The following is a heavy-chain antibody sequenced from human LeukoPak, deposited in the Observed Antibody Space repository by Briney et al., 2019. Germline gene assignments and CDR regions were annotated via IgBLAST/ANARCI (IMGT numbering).Heavy chain of an antibody. CDR3: AREDVLLYYYYGMDV. J-gene: IGHJ6*02. V-gene: IGHV3-11*04. CDR1: EFTFSNAW. CDR2: ISSSGSTI. D-gene: IGHD1-26*01. Sequence: GGSLRLSCAASEFTFSNAWMSWVRQAPGKGLEWVSYISSSGSTIYYADSVKGRFTISRDNAKNSLYLQMNSLRAEDTAVYYCAREDVLLYYYYGMDVWGQGTTVTVSS.